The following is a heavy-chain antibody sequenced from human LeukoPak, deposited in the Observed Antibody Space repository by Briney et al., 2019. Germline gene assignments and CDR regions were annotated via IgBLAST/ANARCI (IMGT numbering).Heavy chain of an antibody. V-gene: IGHV4-39*01. Sequence: NPSETLSLTCTVSGGSISSSSYYWGWIRQPPGKGLEWIGSIYYSGSTYYNPSLKSRVTISVDTSKNQFSLKLSSVTAADTAVYYCVGPRRGVSPNGWFDPWGQGTLVTVSS. CDR1: GGSISSSSYY. CDR2: IYYSGST. D-gene: IGHD3-10*01. J-gene: IGHJ5*02. CDR3: VGPRRGVSPNGWFDP.